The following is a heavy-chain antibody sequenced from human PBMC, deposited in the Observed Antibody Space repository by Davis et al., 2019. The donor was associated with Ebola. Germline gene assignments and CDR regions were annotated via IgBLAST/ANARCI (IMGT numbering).Heavy chain of an antibody. CDR2: ISSGGST. CDR1: GFTVRSNY. CDR3: VIGGLAARPGASYLDF. V-gene: IGHV3-53*01. Sequence: GESLKISCAASGFTVRSNYMSWVRQAPGKGLEWVSIISSGGSTSYADSVTGRFTISRDNSKNTVYLQMNSLRAEDTAVYYCVIGGLAARPGASYLDFWGQGTLVTVSS. D-gene: IGHD6-6*01. J-gene: IGHJ4*02.